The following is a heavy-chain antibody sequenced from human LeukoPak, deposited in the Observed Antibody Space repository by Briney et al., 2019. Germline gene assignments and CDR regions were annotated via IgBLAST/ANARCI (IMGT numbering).Heavy chain of an antibody. CDR1: GGSISSYY. J-gene: IGHJ4*02. CDR2: IYYSGST. Sequence: SETLSLTCTVSGGSISSYYWSWIRQPPGKGLEWIGYIYYSGSTNYNPSLKSRVTISEDTSKTQFSLKLSAVTGADPAVYYCASSGYSSSWFDYWGQGTLVSVSS. V-gene: IGHV4-59*08. CDR3: ASSGYSSSWFDY. D-gene: IGHD6-13*01.